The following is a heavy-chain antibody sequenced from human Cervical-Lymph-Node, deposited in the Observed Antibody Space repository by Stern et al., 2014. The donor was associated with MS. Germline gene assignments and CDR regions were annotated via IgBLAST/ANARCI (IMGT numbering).Heavy chain of an antibody. CDR2: INHSGST. Sequence: QVQLQQWGAGLLKPSETLSLTCAVYGGSFSGYYWSWIRQPPGKGLEWIGEINHSGSTNYNPSLKSRVTISVDTSKNQFSLKLSSVTAADTAVYYCARGSSYYYGSGRRETHNWFDPWGQGTLVTVSS. CDR1: GGSFSGYY. V-gene: IGHV4-34*01. CDR3: ARGSSYYYGSGRRETHNWFDP. D-gene: IGHD3-10*01. J-gene: IGHJ5*02.